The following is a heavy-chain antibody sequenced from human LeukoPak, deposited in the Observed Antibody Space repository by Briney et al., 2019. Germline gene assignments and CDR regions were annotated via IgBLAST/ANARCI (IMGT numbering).Heavy chain of an antibody. CDR3: ARLLVAVGY. J-gene: IGHJ4*02. CDR1: GYSISSGYY. V-gene: IGHV4-38-2*02. Sequence: SETLSLTCTVSGYSISSGYYWGWIRQPPGKGLEWIGSIYHTGSTYYNPSLKSRVTISVDTSKNQFSLKLSSVTAADTAVYYCARLLVAVGYWGQGTLVTVSS. CDR2: IYHTGST. D-gene: IGHD5-12*01.